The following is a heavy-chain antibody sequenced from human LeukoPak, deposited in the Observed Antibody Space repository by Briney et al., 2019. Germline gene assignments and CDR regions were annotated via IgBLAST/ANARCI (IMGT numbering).Heavy chain of an antibody. J-gene: IGHJ4*02. D-gene: IGHD6-13*01. CDR1: GGSISSGGYS. V-gene: IGHV4-30-2*01. Sequence: SETLSLTCAVSGGSISSGGYSWSWIRQPPGKGLEWIGYIYHSGSTYYNPSLKSRVTISVDRSKNQFSLKLSSVTAADTAVYYCARDDHGPLSSSWPDYRGQGTLVTVSS. CDR2: IYHSGST. CDR3: ARDDHGPLSSSWPDY.